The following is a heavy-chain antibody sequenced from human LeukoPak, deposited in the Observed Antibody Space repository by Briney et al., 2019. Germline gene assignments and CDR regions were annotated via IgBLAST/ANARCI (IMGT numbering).Heavy chain of an antibody. CDR1: GFTFSIYS. D-gene: IGHD4-17*01. CDR2: ISSSSSYI. J-gene: IGHJ4*02. CDR3: ARVPHYGDYVHYYFDY. Sequence: PGGSLRLSCVASGFTFSIYSMNWVRQAPGKGLEWVSSISSSSSYIYYADSVMGRFTISRDNAKNSLYLQMNSLRAEDTAVYYCARVPHYGDYVHYYFDYWGQGTLVTVSS. V-gene: IGHV3-21*01.